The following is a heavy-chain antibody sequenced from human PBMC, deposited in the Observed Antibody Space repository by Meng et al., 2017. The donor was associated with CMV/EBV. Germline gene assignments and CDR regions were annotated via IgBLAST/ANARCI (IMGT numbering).Heavy chain of an antibody. CDR2: INPNSGGT. Sequence: ASVKVSCKASGYTFTGYYMYWVRQAPGQGLEWMGWINPNSGGTNYAQKFQGRVTMTRDTSISTAYMELSRLRSDDPAVYYCARDPSNYEGYYYYYGMDVWGQGTTVTVSS. V-gene: IGHV1-2*02. CDR1: GYTFTGYY. D-gene: IGHD4-11*01. CDR3: ARDPSNYEGYYYYYGMDV. J-gene: IGHJ6*02.